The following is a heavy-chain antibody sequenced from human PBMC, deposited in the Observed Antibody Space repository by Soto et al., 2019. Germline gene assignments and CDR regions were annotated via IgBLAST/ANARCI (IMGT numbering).Heavy chain of an antibody. V-gene: IGHV3-23*01. D-gene: IGHD2-2*01. CDR2: ISGSGGST. J-gene: IGHJ4*02. CDR1: GFTFSSYA. CDR3: AKDRGYCSSTSCYFWYFDY. Sequence: EVQLLESGGGLVQPGGSLRLSCAASGFTFSSYAMSWVRQAPGKGLEWVSDISGSGGSTYYADSVKGRFTISRDNSKNTLYLQMNSLRAEDTAVYYCAKDRGYCSSTSCYFWYFDYWGQGTLVTVSS.